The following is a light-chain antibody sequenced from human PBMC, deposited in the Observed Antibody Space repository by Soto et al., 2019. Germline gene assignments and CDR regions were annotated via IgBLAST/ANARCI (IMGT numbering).Light chain of an antibody. CDR1: SSDIGRYNY. CDR2: EII. CDR3: SSYTSTTTPV. V-gene: IGLV2-14*01. Sequence: QSLLTQPASVSGSPGQSITISCTGTSSDIGRYNYVSWYQQHPGKAPKLMVYEIINRPSGVSNRFSGSKSGSTASLIISGLQAEDEADYYCSSYTSTTTPVFGGGTKVTVL. J-gene: IGLJ2*01.